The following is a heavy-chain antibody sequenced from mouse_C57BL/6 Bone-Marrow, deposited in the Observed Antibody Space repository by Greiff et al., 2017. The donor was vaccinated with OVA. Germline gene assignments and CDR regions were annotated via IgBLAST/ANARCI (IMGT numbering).Heavy chain of an antibody. CDR3: TRGYSNYHAMDY. CDR2: IDPETGGT. J-gene: IGHJ4*01. V-gene: IGHV1-15*01. Sequence: QVQLHQSGAELVRPGASVTLSCKASGYTFTDYEMHWVKQTPVHGLEWIGAIDPETGGTAYNQKFKGKAILTADKSSSTAYMELRSLTSEDSAVYYCTRGYSNYHAMDYWGQGTSVTVSS. D-gene: IGHD2-5*01. CDR1: GYTFTDYE.